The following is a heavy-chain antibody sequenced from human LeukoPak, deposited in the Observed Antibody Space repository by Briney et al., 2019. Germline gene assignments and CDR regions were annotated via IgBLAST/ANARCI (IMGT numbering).Heavy chain of an antibody. Sequence: PGGSLRLSCAASGFTVSSNYMSWVRQAPGKGLEWVGRISSKSDGGTTDYAAPVKGRFTISRDDSTNTLSLQMSSLKAEDTALYFCITEPHDYGDFTFGYWGQGTLVTVSS. CDR1: GFTVSSNY. CDR2: ISSKSDGGTT. J-gene: IGHJ4*02. D-gene: IGHD4-17*01. V-gene: IGHV3-15*01. CDR3: ITEPHDYGDFTFGY.